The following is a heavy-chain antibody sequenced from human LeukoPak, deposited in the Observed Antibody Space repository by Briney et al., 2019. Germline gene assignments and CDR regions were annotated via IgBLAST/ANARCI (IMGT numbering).Heavy chain of an antibody. V-gene: IGHV1-69*04. J-gene: IGHJ6*02. Sequence: SVTVSCKASGCTFSSYAISWVRQAPGQGLEWVGRIILILGIANYAQKFQGRVTITADKSTSTAYMELSSLRSEDTAVYYCARDHGIWFRELPPLTYYYYGMDVWGQGATVTVSS. CDR2: IILILGIA. CDR1: GCTFSSYA. CDR3: ARDHGIWFRELPPLTYYYYGMDV. D-gene: IGHD3-10*01.